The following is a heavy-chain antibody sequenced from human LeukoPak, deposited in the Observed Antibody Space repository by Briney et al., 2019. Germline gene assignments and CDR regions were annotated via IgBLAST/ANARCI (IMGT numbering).Heavy chain of an antibody. Sequence: PLETLSLTCAVYGGSFSGYYWSWIRQPPGKGLEWIGEINHSGSTNYNPSLKSRVTISVDTSKNQFSLKLSSVTAADTAVYYCARLAGYGGLAWFDPWGQGTLVTVSS. CDR3: ARLAGYGGLAWFDP. V-gene: IGHV4-34*01. CDR1: GGSFSGYY. D-gene: IGHD5-12*01. J-gene: IGHJ5*02. CDR2: INHSGST.